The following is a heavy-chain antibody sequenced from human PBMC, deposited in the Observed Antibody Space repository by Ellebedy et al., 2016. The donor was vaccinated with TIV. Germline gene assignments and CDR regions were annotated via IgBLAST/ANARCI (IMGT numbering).Heavy chain of an antibody. V-gene: IGHV3-30*03. CDR2: ISYDGTNK. Sequence: GGSLRLSCAASGFTFSSYGMYWVRQAPGQGLECVAVISYDGTNKYYPDSVKGRFTVSRDNFKDTLYLQMKSLRVEDTAVYHCARAPRWSGDLDYWGQGTLVTVSS. CDR3: ARAPRWSGDLDY. D-gene: IGHD2-15*01. CDR1: GFTFSSYG. J-gene: IGHJ4*02.